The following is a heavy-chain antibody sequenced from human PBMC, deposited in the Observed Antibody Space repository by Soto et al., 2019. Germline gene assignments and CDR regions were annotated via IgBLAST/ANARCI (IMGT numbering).Heavy chain of an antibody. J-gene: IGHJ4*02. Sequence: GGSLRLSCAASGFTFSSYGMHWVRQAPGKGLEWVAVIWYDGSNKYYADSVKGRFTISRDNSKNTLYLQMNSLRAEDTAVYYCAREIQGLVPWDPTGFDYWGQGTLVTVSS. D-gene: IGHD5-18*01. CDR3: AREIQGLVPWDPTGFDY. CDR1: GFTFSSYG. V-gene: IGHV3-33*01. CDR2: IWYDGSNK.